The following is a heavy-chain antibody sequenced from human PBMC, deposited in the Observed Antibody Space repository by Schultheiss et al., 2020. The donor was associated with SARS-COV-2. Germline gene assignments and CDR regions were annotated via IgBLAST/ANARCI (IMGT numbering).Heavy chain of an antibody. CDR1: GFTFSSYA. CDR3: ARASTPRYFDL. V-gene: IGHV3-33*08. Sequence: GESLKISCAASGFTFSSYAMSWVRQAPGKGLEWVAVIWYDGSNKYYSDSVKGRFTISRDNSKNTLYMQMNSLRAEDTAVYYCARASTPRYFDLWGRGTLVTVSS. CDR2: IWYDGSNK. J-gene: IGHJ2*01. D-gene: IGHD2-15*01.